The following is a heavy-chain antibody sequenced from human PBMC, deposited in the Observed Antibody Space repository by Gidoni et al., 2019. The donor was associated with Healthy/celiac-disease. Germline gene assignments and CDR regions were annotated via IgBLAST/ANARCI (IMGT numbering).Heavy chain of an antibody. Sequence: QVQLQQWGAGLVKPSETLSLTCAVYGGSFSGYYWSWIRQPPGKGLEWIGEINHSGSTNYNPSLKSRVTISVDTSKNQFSLKLSSVTAADTAVYYCARGRGYSYGTFDYWGQGTLVTVSS. J-gene: IGHJ4*02. CDR2: INHSGST. CDR1: GGSFSGYY. V-gene: IGHV4-34*01. D-gene: IGHD5-18*01. CDR3: ARGRGYSYGTFDY.